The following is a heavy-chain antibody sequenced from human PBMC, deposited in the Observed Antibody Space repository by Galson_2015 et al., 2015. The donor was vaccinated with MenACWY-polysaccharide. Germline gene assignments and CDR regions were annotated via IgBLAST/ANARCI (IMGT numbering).Heavy chain of an antibody. CDR3: ARGLELPPNWFDP. V-gene: IGHV3-9*01. Sequence: SLRLSCAASGFTFDDYAMHWVRQAPGKGLEWVSGISWNSGSIGYADSVKGRFTISRDNAKNSLYLQMNSLRAEDTALYYCARGLELPPNWFDPWGQGTLVTVSS. CDR2: ISWNSGSI. J-gene: IGHJ5*02. CDR1: GFTFDDYA. D-gene: IGHD1-7*01.